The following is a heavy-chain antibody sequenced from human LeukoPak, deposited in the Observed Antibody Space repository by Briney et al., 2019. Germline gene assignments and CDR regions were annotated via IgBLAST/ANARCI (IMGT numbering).Heavy chain of an antibody. CDR2: IYYSGST. V-gene: IGHV4-39*07. CDR1: GGSISSSSYY. Sequence: SETLSLTCTASGGSISSSSYYWGWIRQPPGKGLEWIGSIYYSGSTYYNPSLKSRVTISVDTSKNQFSLKLSSVTAADTAVYYCARAPGGYSGYDPFDYWGQGTLVTVSS. CDR3: ARAPGGYSGYDPFDY. J-gene: IGHJ4*02. D-gene: IGHD5-12*01.